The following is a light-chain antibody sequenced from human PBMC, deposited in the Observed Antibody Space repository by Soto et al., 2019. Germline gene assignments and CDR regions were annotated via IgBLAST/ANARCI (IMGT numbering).Light chain of an antibody. CDR2: WAS. J-gene: IGKJ3*01. Sequence: DIVMTQSPDSLAVSLGERATINCKSSQSVLYSSNNKNYLAWYQQKPGQPPKLLIYWASNRESGVPDRFSGSGSGTDFTLTISSLQAEDVAVYYCHQYYGTPFTFGPGTKVDV. CDR3: HQYYGTPFT. CDR1: QSVLYSSNNKNY. V-gene: IGKV4-1*01.